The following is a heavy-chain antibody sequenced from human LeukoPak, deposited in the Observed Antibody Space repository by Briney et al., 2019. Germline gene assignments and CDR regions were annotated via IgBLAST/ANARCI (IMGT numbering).Heavy chain of an antibody. V-gene: IGHV3-30-3*01. J-gene: IGHJ4*02. CDR2: ISYDGSNK. CDR1: GFTFSSYA. D-gene: IGHD6-19*01. Sequence: GGSLRLSCAASGFTFSSYAMSWVRQAPGKGLEWVAVISYDGSNKYYADSVKGRFTISRDNSKNTLYLQMNSLRAEDTAVYYCARTYSSGWFASPYDYWGQGTLVTVSS. CDR3: ARTYSSGWFASPYDY.